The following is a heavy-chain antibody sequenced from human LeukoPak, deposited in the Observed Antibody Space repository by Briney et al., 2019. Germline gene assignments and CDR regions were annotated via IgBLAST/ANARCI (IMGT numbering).Heavy chain of an antibody. J-gene: IGHJ6*04. CDR2: IYYSGST. D-gene: IGHD1-26*01. CDR3: ARDTTTGMDV. Sequence: PSQTLSLTCTVSGGSISSGVYYWSWIRQHPGKGLEWIEYIYYSGSTYYNPSLKSRVTISVDTSKNQFSLKLSSVTAADTAVYYCARDTTTGMDVWGKGATVTVSS. CDR1: GGSISSGVYY. V-gene: IGHV4-31*03.